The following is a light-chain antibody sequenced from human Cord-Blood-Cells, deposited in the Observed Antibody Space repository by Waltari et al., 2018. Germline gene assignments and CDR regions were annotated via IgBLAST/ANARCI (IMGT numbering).Light chain of an antibody. Sequence: DIQMTQSPSSLSASVGDRVTITCRASQSISSYLNWYQQKPGKAPKLLIYAASSLQSGVRSMFSGSGSGTDFTLTISSLQPEDFATYYCQQSYSTPQYTFGQGTKLEIK. J-gene: IGKJ2*01. CDR3: QQSYSTPQYT. V-gene: IGKV1-39*01. CDR2: AAS. CDR1: QSISSY.